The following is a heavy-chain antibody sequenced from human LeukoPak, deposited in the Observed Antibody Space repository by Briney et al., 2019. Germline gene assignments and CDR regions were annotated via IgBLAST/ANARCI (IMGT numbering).Heavy chain of an antibody. J-gene: IGHJ4*02. CDR1: GGSISSYY. V-gene: IGHV4-59*01. D-gene: IGHD2-21*02. CDR3: TFARGDPNSFNY. CDR2: IFYSGST. Sequence: SETLSLTCTVSGGSISSYYWSWIRQPPGKGLEWIGYIFYSGSTNYNPSLKSRVAISVDTSKNQFSLKLSSVTAADTAVYYCTFARGDPNSFNYWGQGTLVTVSS.